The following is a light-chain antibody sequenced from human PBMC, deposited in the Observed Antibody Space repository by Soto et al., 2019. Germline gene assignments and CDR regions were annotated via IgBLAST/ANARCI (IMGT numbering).Light chain of an antibody. V-gene: IGKV3-15*01. J-gene: IGKJ2*01. CDR1: QSIRSN. Sequence: EIVMTQSPATLSVSPGERAALSGRASQSIRSNLAWYQQKPGQAPRLLIYGASTRATGIPDRVSVSGSGTEFTLTVTTLQSEDFAVYYCQQYNNWPRTFGQGTKLEI. CDR2: GAS. CDR3: QQYNNWPRT.